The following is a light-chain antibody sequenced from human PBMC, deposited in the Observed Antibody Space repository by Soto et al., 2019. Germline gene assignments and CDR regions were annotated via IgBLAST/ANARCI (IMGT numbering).Light chain of an antibody. CDR2: GAS. Sequence: IVITQAPATLSVSPGERATLSCRASQSVSTNLAWYQQKPGQAPRLLIYGASTRATGIPARFSGSGSGTEFTLTISSLQSEDFAVYYCQKYNNCLPPTFVGGTKEDIK. CDR1: QSVSTN. V-gene: IGKV3-15*01. CDR3: QKYNNCLPPT. J-gene: IGKJ4*01.